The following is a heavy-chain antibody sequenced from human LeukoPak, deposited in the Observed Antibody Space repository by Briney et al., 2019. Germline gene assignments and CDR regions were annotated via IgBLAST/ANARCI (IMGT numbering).Heavy chain of an antibody. CDR2: ISWNSGSI. CDR3: AKANKYSNYAPFDY. J-gene: IGHJ4*02. Sequence: GGSLRLSCAASGFTFDDYAMHWVRQAPGKGLVWVSGISWNSGSIGYADSVKGRFTISRDNAKNSLYLQMNSLRAEDMALYYCAKANKYSNYAPFDYWGQGTLVTVSS. D-gene: IGHD4-11*01. V-gene: IGHV3-9*03. CDR1: GFTFDDYA.